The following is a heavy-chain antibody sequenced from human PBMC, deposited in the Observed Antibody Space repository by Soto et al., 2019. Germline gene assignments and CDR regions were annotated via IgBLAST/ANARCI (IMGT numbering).Heavy chain of an antibody. CDR3: ARDTVAPDYGDYYYGMDV. CDR1: GFIFSGTT. V-gene: IGHV3-73*01. CDR2: IRGRADNYAT. D-gene: IGHD4-17*01. Sequence: GGSLRLSCAASGFIFSGTTIHWVRQASGEGLEWVGRIRGRADNYATGYAASVKGRFTISRDDSKKTAYLQLNSLKTEDTAVYYSARDTVAPDYGDYYYGMDVWGQGTTVTVS. J-gene: IGHJ6*02.